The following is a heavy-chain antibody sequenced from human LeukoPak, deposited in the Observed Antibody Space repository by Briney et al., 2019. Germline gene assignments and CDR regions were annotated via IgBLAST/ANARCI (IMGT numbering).Heavy chain of an antibody. V-gene: IGHV4-61*02. J-gene: IGHJ6*03. CDR3: ARDTRIVVPAAHYYYYYYYMDV. CDR1: GGSISSGSYY. Sequence: SETLSLTCTVSGGSISSGSYYWSWLRQPAGKGLEWIGRIYTSGSTNYNPSLKSRVTISVDTSKNQFSLKLSSVTAADTAVYYCARDTRIVVPAAHYYYYYYYMDVWGKGTTVTVSS. CDR2: IYTSGST. D-gene: IGHD2-2*01.